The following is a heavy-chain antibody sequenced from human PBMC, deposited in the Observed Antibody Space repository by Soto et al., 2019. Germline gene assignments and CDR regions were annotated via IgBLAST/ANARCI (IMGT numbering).Heavy chain of an antibody. V-gene: IGHV3-23*01. CDR3: AKGRIAAADYGMDV. Sequence: AGGSLRLSCAASGFTFSSYAMSWVRQAPGKGLEWVSAISGSGGSTYYADSAKGRFTISRDNSKNTLYLQMNSLRAEDTAVYYCAKGRIAAADYGMDVWGQGTTVTVSS. CDR1: GFTFSSYA. D-gene: IGHD6-13*01. J-gene: IGHJ6*02. CDR2: ISGSGGST.